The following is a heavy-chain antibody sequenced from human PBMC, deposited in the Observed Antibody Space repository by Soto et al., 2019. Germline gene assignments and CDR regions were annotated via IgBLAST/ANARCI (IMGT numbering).Heavy chain of an antibody. V-gene: IGHV3-30*03. Sequence: GGSLRLSCAASGSTFSSYGMHWVRQAPGKGLEWVAVISYDGSNKYYADSVKGRFTISRDNSKNTLYLQMNSLRAEDTAVYYCAREGRYNEYYFDYWGQGTLVTVYS. J-gene: IGHJ4*02. CDR1: GSTFSSYG. CDR2: ISYDGSNK. D-gene: IGHD1-1*01. CDR3: AREGRYNEYYFDY.